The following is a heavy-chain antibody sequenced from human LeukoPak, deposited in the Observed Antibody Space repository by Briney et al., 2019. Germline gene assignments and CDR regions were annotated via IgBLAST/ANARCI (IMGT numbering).Heavy chain of an antibody. V-gene: IGHV3-7*03. D-gene: IGHD3-3*01. CDR2: IKQDGSEK. CDR3: ARAETYYDFWSGPRMDV. CDR1: GFTFSSYW. J-gene: IGHJ6*02. Sequence: PGGSLRLSCAASGFTFSSYWMSWVRQAPGKGLEWVANIKQDGSEKYYVDSVKGRFTISRDNAKNSLYLQMNSLRAEDTAVYYCARAETYYDFWSGPRMDVWGQGTTVTVSS.